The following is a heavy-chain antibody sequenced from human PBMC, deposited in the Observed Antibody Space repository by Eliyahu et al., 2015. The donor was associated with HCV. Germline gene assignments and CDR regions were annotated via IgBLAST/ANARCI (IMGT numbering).Heavy chain of an antibody. CDR3: AKEGYSGSHAPGNRFDP. Sequence: QVQLVESGGGVVQPGXSLRLSCAASGFTFXXYGXHWVRQAPGKGLEWVAVISYDGSNKYYAVSVKGRFTISRDNSENTLYLQMNSLRAEDTAVYYCAKEGYSGSHAPGNRFDPWGQGTLVTVSS. CDR1: GFTFXXYG. CDR2: ISYDGSNK. D-gene: IGHD1-26*01. V-gene: IGHV3-30*18. J-gene: IGHJ5*02.